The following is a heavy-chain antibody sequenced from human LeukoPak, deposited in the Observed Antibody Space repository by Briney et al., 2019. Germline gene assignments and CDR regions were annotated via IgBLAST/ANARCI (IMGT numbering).Heavy chain of an antibody. Sequence: PSETLSLTCTVSGGSISSSSYYWGWIRQPPGKGLEWIGSIYYSGSTYYNPSLKSRVTISVDTSKNQFSLKLSSVTAADTAVYYCASRIPDCSGGSCYSTFWDYWGQGTLVTVSS. J-gene: IGHJ4*02. CDR3: ASRIPDCSGGSCYSTFWDY. CDR1: GGSISSSSYY. CDR2: IYYSGST. V-gene: IGHV4-39*01. D-gene: IGHD2-15*01.